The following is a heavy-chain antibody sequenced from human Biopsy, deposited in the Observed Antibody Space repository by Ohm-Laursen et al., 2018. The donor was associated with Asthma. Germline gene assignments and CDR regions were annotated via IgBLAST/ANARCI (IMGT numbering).Heavy chain of an antibody. D-gene: IGHD1-1*01. CDR3: VRDGTDDAFDI. CDR1: GFSFSNFA. V-gene: IGHV3-30*01. Sequence: SSLRLSCSASGFSFSNFAIHWVRQAPGKGLEWVGVISKDASTQDYADSVKGRFTMARDNSKNTLDLQMNSLGEEDTAVYYCVRDGTDDAFDIWGQGTVVSVSS. CDR2: ISKDASTQ. J-gene: IGHJ3*02.